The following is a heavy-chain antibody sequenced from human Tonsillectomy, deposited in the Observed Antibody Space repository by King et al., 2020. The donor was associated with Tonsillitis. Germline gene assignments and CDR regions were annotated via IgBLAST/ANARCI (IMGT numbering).Heavy chain of an antibody. J-gene: IGHJ6*02. Sequence: EEQLVQSGGGLVQPGRSLRLSCAASGFTFDDYAMHWVRQAPGKGLEWVSSISWMSGSIDYADSVKGRFTISRDNAKNSLYLEMNSLITEDTALYYCAKAKLTNYYYFGMDVWGQGTTVTVSS. D-gene: IGHD3-3*01. CDR2: ISWMSGSI. V-gene: IGHV3-9*01. CDR3: AKAKLTNYYYFGMDV. CDR1: GFTFDDYA.